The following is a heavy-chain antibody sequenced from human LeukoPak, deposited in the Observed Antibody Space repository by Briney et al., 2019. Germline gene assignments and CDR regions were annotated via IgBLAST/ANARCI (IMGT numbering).Heavy chain of an antibody. D-gene: IGHD2-15*01. V-gene: IGHV4-4*07. CDR3: ARSISYCSGGSCFGEGGFDY. CDR2: IYTSGST. Sequence: SETLSLTCTVSGGSISSYYWSWIRQPAVKGLEWIGRIYTSGSTNYNPSLKSRVTMSVDTSKNQFSLKLSSVTAADTAVYYCARSISYCSGGSCFGEGGFDYWGQGTLVTVSS. CDR1: GGSISSYY. J-gene: IGHJ4*02.